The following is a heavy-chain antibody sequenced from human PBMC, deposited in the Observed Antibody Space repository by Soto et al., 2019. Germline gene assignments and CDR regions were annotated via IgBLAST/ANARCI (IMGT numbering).Heavy chain of an antibody. V-gene: IGHV1-18*01. CDR3: ARDRRSLVRGVIIIGWWFDP. CDR2: ITPNNGNI. Sequence: QVQLVQSGTEVKKPGASVKVSCKASGYTFTNYGFNWVRLAPGQGLEWMGWITPNNGNIKYAQKFQGRVTMTTDTSTSTAYMELRSLRPDDTAVYYCARDRRSLVRGVIIIGWWFDPWGQGTLVTVSS. J-gene: IGHJ5*02. CDR1: GYTFTNYG. D-gene: IGHD3-10*01.